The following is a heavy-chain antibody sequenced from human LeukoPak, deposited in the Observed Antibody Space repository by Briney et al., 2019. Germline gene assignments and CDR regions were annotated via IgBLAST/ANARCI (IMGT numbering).Heavy chain of an antibody. Sequence: GGSLRLSCAASGFTFNDRAMHWVRQAPGRGLEWVAIIWHDGSDRYYADSVKGRFTISRDNSKNTLYLQMNSLRAEDTAVYYCAKDPPPITMIVVVTKTSWGQGTLVTVSS. CDR2: IWHDGSDR. D-gene: IGHD3-22*01. J-gene: IGHJ5*02. V-gene: IGHV3-33*06. CDR1: GFTFNDRA. CDR3: AKDPPPITMIVVVTKTS.